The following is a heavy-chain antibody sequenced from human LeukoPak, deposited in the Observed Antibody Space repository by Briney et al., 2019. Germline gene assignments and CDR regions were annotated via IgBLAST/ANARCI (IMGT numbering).Heavy chain of an antibody. CDR1: GFTFSSYG. J-gene: IGHJ3*02. CDR3: ARETDNNSWSWDI. CDR2: IWYDGSNK. V-gene: IGHV3-33*08. Sequence: PGRSLRLSCAASGFTFSSYGMHWVRQAPGKGLEWVAVIWYDGSNKYYADSVRGRFTISRDNSKNTLYLQMNSLRAEDTAVYYCARETDNNSWSWDIWGQGTMVTVSS. D-gene: IGHD6-13*01.